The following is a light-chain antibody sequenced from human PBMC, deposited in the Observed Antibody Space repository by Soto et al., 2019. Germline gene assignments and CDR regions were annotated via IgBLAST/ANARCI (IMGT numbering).Light chain of an antibody. CDR3: SSYTTSNTRQIV. CDR2: DVS. Sequence: QPVLTQPASVSGSPGQAISISCTRNSSDVGGYKYVSWYQQHPGKAPKFMIYDVSNRPSGVSNRFSGSKSGNTASLTLSGLQAEDEPDYSCSSYTTSNTRQIVFGTGTKVTVL. J-gene: IGLJ1*01. CDR1: SSDVGGYKY. V-gene: IGLV2-14*01.